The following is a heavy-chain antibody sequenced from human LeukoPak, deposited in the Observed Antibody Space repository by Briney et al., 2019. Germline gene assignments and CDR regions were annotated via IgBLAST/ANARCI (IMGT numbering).Heavy chain of an antibody. CDR1: GNTFTGYY. CDR3: AREYYDSSGFDS. J-gene: IGHJ4*02. Sequence: ASVKVSCKTSGNTFTGYYIHWVRQAPGQGLEWVGRINPNSGDTKYAPKFQGRVTMTRDTSISTIYMELSSLRSDDTAVYYCAREYYDSSGFDSWGQGTLVTVSS. V-gene: IGHV1-2*06. D-gene: IGHD3-22*01. CDR2: INPNSGDT.